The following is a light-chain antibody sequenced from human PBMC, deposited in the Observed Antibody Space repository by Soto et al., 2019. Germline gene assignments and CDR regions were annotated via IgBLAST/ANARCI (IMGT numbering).Light chain of an antibody. J-gene: IGKJ1*01. CDR3: QQYNNWPRT. V-gene: IGKV3-15*01. CDR2: CAS. Sequence: EIVMTQSPATLSGCPGVRATLSGRARQRGSSNLARSQQKPAQSPRRLIYCASARATGIPARFSGSGSGTEFTLTHSRLQSKDFAVYYCQQYNNWPRTFGQGTKVDIK. CDR1: QRGSSN.